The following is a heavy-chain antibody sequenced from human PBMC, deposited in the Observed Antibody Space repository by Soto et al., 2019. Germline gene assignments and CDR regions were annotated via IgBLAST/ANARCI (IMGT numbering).Heavy chain of an antibody. V-gene: IGHV1-8*02. J-gene: IGHJ4*02. Sequence: GASVKVSCKASGYTFTNYAMHWVRQAPGQGLEWMGWLNPKSGNTGYAQNLQGRVTMTRDTSISTAYMELRSLRSDDTAVYYCARDPPPPDYWGQGTLVTVSS. CDR2: LNPKSGNT. CDR1: GYTFTNYA. CDR3: ARDPPPPDY.